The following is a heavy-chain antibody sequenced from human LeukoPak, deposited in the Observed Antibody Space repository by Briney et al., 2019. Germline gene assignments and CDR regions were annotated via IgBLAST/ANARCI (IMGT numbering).Heavy chain of an antibody. D-gene: IGHD3-10*01. CDR3: AREIRYYYGSGDAFDI. Sequence: PSETLSLTCAVSGGSISSGGYSWSWIRQPPGKGLEWFRYIYHSGSTYYNPSLKSRVTISVDRSKNQFSLKLSSVPAADTAVYYCAREIRYYYGSGDAFDIWGQGTMVTVSS. CDR2: IYHSGST. J-gene: IGHJ3*02. V-gene: IGHV4-30-2*01. CDR1: GGSISSGGYS.